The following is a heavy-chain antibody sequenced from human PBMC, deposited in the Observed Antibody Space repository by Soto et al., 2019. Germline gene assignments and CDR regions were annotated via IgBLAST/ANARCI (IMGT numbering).Heavy chain of an antibody. J-gene: IGHJ4*02. CDR2: TSYDGNNE. D-gene: IGHD1-1*01. V-gene: IGHV3-30*18. CDR3: AKDKGVFNWATSYFDY. Sequence: GGSLRLSCAASGFTFSNYAMHWVRQAPGKGLEWVALTSYDGNNEYYTDSVKGRFTISRDNSKNTLFLQMNSPRPEDTAVYYCAKDKGVFNWATSYFDYWGQGALVTVPQ. CDR1: GFTFSNYA.